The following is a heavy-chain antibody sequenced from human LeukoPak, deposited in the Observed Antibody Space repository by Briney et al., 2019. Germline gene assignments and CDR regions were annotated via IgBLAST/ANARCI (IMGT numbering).Heavy chain of an antibody. CDR2: ISGSGDTT. Sequence: PGRSLRLSCATSGFTFNMYAMGWVRQAPGKGLQWVSSISGSGDTTYYADSVKGRFTISRDNSKNTLYLRMNSLGADDAAIYYCAKERLGNTKWFDPWGQGTLVTVSS. V-gene: IGHV3-23*01. J-gene: IGHJ5*02. D-gene: IGHD7-27*01. CDR3: AKERLGNTKWFDP. CDR1: GFTFNMYA.